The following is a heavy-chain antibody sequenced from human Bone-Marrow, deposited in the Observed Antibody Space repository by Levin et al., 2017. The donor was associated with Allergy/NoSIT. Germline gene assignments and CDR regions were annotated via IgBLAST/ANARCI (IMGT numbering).Heavy chain of an antibody. Sequence: GGSLRLSCAASGFTFSSYGMHWVRQAPGKGLEWVAVISYDGSNKYYADSVKGRFTISRDNSKNTLYLQMNSLRAEDTAVYYCAKESVLRYFDWFPEGGFNYGMDVWGQGTTVTVSS. J-gene: IGHJ6*02. V-gene: IGHV3-30*18. CDR3: AKESVLRYFDWFPEGGFNYGMDV. CDR1: GFTFSSYG. D-gene: IGHD3-9*01. CDR2: ISYDGSNK.